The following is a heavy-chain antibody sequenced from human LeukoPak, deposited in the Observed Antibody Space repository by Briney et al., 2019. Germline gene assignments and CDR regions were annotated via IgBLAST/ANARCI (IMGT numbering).Heavy chain of an antibody. Sequence: GGSLRLSCAASGFTFSSYGMHWVRQAPGKGLEWVAFIRYDGSNKYYADSVKGRFTISRDNSKNTLYLQMNSLRAEDTAVHYCALGQLWDFDYWGQGTLVTVSS. CDR3: ALGQLWDFDY. J-gene: IGHJ4*02. V-gene: IGHV3-30*02. CDR1: GFTFSSYG. D-gene: IGHD5-18*01. CDR2: IRYDGSNK.